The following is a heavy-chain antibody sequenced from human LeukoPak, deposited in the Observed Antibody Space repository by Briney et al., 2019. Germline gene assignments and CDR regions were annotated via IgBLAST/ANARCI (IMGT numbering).Heavy chain of an antibody. J-gene: IGHJ6*02. CDR1: GFTFSTYG. CDR2: ISSDARDK. CDR3: ARTKKEDVYYDGMDV. Sequence: GGSLRLSCAASGFTFSTYGMHWVRQAPGKGLEWVTLISSDARDKFYADSVKGRFTISRDNSRNTLYLQMNSLRGEDTGVYYCARTKKEDVYYDGMDVWGQGTTVTVSS. V-gene: IGHV3-30*03.